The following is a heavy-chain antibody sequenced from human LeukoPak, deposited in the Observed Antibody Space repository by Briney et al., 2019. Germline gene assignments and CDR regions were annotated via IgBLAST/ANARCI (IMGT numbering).Heavy chain of an antibody. V-gene: IGHV3-21*01. CDR1: GFTFSDFS. CDR2: INPTSTSI. J-gene: IGHJ3*01. Sequence: KPGGSLRLSCAASGFTFSDFSINGVGHAPGKGLEWVSSINPTSTSIYYAVAVRGRFTISRDNAKNSLYRKMSSLRAEDTAVYYCTRDWEYSFDLWGQGTMVTVSS. CDR3: TRDWEYSFDL. D-gene: IGHD1-26*01.